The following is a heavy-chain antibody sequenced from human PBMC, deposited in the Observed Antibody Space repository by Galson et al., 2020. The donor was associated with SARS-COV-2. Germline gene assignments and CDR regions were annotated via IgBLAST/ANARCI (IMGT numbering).Heavy chain of an antibody. V-gene: IGHV3-33*01. CDR3: ARDRWGRSGWLDSSHDY. D-gene: IGHD6-25*01. J-gene: IGHJ4*02. Sequence: GGSLRLSCAASGFTFSSYGMHWVRQAPGKGLEWVAVIWYDGSNKYYADSVKGRFTISRDNSKNTLYLQMNSLRAEDTAVYYCARDRWGRSGWLDSSHDYWCQGTLVTVSS. CDR2: IWYDGSNK. CDR1: GFTFSSYG.